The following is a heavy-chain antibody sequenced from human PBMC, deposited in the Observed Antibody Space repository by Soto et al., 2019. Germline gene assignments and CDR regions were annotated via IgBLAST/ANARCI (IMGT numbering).Heavy chain of an antibody. V-gene: IGHV3-9*01. CDR3: AGEDDYGDYGWVY. CDR2: ISWNSGSI. J-gene: IGHJ4*02. CDR1: GFTFDDYA. D-gene: IGHD4-17*01. Sequence: EVQLVESGGGLVQPGRSLRLSCAASGFTFDDYAMHWVRQAPGKGLEWVSGISWNSGSIGYADSVKGRFTISRDNTKNSLYLQMNSLRAEDTALYYCAGEDDYGDYGWVYWGQGTLVTVSS.